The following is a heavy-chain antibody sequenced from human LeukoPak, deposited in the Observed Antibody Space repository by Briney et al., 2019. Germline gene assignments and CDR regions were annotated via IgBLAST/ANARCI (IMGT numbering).Heavy chain of an antibody. Sequence: GGSLRLSCAASEFSVGSNYMTWVRQAPGRGLEWVSLIYSGGSTYYADSVKGRFTISRDNSKNTLYLQMNSLRPEDTAVYYCARAGTSGTPSFYWGQGTLVTVSS. CDR1: EFSVGSNY. CDR2: IYSGGST. D-gene: IGHD1-1*01. J-gene: IGHJ4*02. CDR3: ARAGTSGTPSFY. V-gene: IGHV3-66*01.